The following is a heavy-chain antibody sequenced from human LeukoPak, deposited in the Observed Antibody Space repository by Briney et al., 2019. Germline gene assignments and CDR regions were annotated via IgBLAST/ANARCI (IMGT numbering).Heavy chain of an antibody. CDR3: ARGVDF. V-gene: IGHV3-21*01. Sequence: GGSLRLSCAASGFTFSSYAMSWVRQAPGKGLEWVSSISGSGSNIYYADSVKGRFTISRDNAKNSLYLQMNSLRAEDTAVYYCARGVDFWGQGTLVTVSS. CDR2: ISGSGSNI. J-gene: IGHJ4*02. CDR1: GFTFSSYA.